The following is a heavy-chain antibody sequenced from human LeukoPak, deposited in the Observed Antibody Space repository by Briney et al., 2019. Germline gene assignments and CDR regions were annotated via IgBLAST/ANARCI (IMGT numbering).Heavy chain of an antibody. CDR1: GFTVSSNY. J-gene: IGHJ6*02. V-gene: IGHV3-66*01. D-gene: IGHD3-16*01. Sequence: GGSLRLSCAASGFTVSSNYMSWVRQAPGKGLEWVSVIYSGGSTYYADSVKGRFTISRDNSKNTLYLQMNSLRAEDTAVYYCARDSGPRTSRRGDYYYYGMDVWGQGTTVTVSS. CDR2: IYSGGST. CDR3: ARDSGPRTSRRGDYYYYGMDV.